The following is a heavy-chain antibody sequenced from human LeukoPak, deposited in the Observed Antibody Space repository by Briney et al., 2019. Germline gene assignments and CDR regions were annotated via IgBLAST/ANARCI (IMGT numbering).Heavy chain of an antibody. Sequence: GGSLRLSCAASGFTFNAFTMHWVRQAPGKGLEWVSGISANGGSTYYADSVKGRFTISRDTSKNTLYLQMNSLRAEDTAVYYCAKAWSSDWYDYWGQGTLVTVSS. CDR1: GFTFNAFT. CDR3: AKAWSSDWYDY. J-gene: IGHJ4*02. D-gene: IGHD6-19*01. V-gene: IGHV3-23*01. CDR2: ISANGGST.